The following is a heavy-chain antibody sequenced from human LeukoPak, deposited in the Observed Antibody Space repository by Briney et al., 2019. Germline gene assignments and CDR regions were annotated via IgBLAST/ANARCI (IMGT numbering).Heavy chain of an antibody. CDR2: ISSSGSTI. Sequence: GGSLRLSCAASGFTFSSYEMNWVRQAPGKGLEWVSYISSSGSTIYYADSVRGRFTISRDNAKSSLYLQMDSLRAEDTAVYYCANSRYDSSGYYGIIGYWGQGTLVTVSS. J-gene: IGHJ4*02. CDR3: ANSRYDSSGYYGIIGY. V-gene: IGHV3-48*03. D-gene: IGHD3-22*01. CDR1: GFTFSSYE.